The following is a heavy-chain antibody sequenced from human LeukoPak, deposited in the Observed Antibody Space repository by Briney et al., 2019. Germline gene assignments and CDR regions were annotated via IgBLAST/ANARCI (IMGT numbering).Heavy chain of an antibody. V-gene: IGHV4-39*07. CDR1: GGSISSSSYY. Sequence: SETLSLTCTVSGGSISSSSYYWGWIRQPPGKGLEWIGSIYYSGSTYYNPSLKSRVTISVDTSKNQFSLKLSSVTAADTAVYYCARAQAPYYYDSSGYYYDWGQGTLVTVFS. CDR3: ARAQAPYYYDSSGYYYD. CDR2: IYYSGST. D-gene: IGHD3-22*01. J-gene: IGHJ4*02.